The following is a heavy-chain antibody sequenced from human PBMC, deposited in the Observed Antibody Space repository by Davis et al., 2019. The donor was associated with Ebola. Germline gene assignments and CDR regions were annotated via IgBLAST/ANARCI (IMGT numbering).Heavy chain of an antibody. V-gene: IGHV1-18*01. CDR3: ARSPSVGSSWPIDY. CDR2: ISAYNGNT. D-gene: IGHD6-13*01. CDR1: GYTFTSYG. J-gene: IGHJ4*02. Sequence: AASVKVSCKASGYTFTSYGISWVRQAPGQGLEWMGWISAYNGNTNYAQKLQGRVTMTRDTSTSTVYMELSSLRSEDTAVYYCARSPSVGSSWPIDYWGQGTLVTVSS.